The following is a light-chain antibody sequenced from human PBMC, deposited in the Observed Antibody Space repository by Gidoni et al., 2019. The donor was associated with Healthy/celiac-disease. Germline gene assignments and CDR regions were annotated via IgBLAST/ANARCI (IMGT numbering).Light chain of an antibody. V-gene: IGKV1-9*01. J-gene: IGKJ5*01. Sequence: DIQLTQSPSFLSASVGDRVTITCWASQGISSYLAWYQQKPGKAPKLLIYAASTLQSGVPSRFSGSGSVTEFTLTISSLQPEDFATYYCQQLNSYPPFTFGQGTRLEIK. CDR2: AAS. CDR3: QQLNSYPPFT. CDR1: QGISSY.